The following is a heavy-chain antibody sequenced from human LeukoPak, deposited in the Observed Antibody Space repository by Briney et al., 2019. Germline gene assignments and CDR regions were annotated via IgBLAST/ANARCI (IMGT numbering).Heavy chain of an antibody. CDR3: AKEETPYTSRSIDF. D-gene: IGHD6-13*01. Sequence: SLRLSCAASGFTFSTYGMHWVRQAPGKGLEWVAVISYDGRSKYYADSVKGRFTISRDNSRNTLYLQMNSLRVEDTAVYYCAKEETPYTSRSIDFWGQGTLVTVSS. CDR2: ISYDGRSK. CDR1: GFTFSTYG. V-gene: IGHV3-30*18. J-gene: IGHJ4*02.